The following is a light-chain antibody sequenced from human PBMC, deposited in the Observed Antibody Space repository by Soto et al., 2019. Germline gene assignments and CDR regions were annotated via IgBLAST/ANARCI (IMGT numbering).Light chain of an antibody. V-gene: IGKV3-11*01. CDR2: DAS. CDR1: QSVSNY. CDR3: QQRSNWPLT. J-gene: IGKJ4*01. Sequence: EIVLTQSPATLSLSPGERATLSCRAGQSVSNYLAWYQQKPGQAPRLLIYDASNRATGIPARFSGSGSGTDFTLTIHSLEPEDFAVYYCQQRSNWPLTFGGGTTVEMK.